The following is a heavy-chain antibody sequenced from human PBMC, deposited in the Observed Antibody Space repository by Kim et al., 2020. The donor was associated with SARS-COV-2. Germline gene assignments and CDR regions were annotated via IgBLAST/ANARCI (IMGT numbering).Heavy chain of an antibody. CDR2: IYSDGSNQ. J-gene: IGHJ4*02. D-gene: IGHD4-17*01. CDR3: ARDRRDYGDYLDY. Sequence: GGSLRLSCAASGFIFSNYAMHWVRQAPGKGLELVAVIYSDGSNQYYGDSVKGRFTISRDDSRNTLYLQMNSLRPDDTAVYYCARDRRDYGDYLDYWGQGTLGTVSS. V-gene: IGHV3-30*04. CDR1: GFIFSNYA.